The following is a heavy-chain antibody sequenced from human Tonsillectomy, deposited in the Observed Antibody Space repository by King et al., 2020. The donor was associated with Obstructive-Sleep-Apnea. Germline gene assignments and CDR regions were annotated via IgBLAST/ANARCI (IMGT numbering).Heavy chain of an antibody. CDR1: GFTFSSYL. Sequence: VQLVESGGGLVQPGGSVRLSCGASGFTFSSYLMTWVRQAPGKGLEWGSNIKQDGSVKNYEDSVKGRFTISRDNAKKSVFLQMNSLTAEDTAVYYCAREYWGPDYWGQGTLVTVSS. CDR2: IKQDGSVK. V-gene: IGHV3-7*01. J-gene: IGHJ4*02. CDR3: AREYWGPDY. D-gene: IGHD3-16*01.